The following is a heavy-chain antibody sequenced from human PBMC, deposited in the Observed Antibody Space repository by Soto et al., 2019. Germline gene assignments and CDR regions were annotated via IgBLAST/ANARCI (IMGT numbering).Heavy chain of an antibody. CDR1: GGTFSSFD. D-gene: IGHD2-15*01. Sequence: QVQLVQSGAEVKKPGSSVKVSCKVSGGTFSSFDISWLRQAPGQRLEWMGGIIPAFGPANYAPKLQGTVSITADDSATPVYMELSSLRSDDTGVYYCARSGPYCNGGSCYFQYWGQGTLVTVSS. CDR3: ARSGPYCNGGSCYFQY. V-gene: IGHV1-69*01. J-gene: IGHJ1*01. CDR2: IIPAFGPA.